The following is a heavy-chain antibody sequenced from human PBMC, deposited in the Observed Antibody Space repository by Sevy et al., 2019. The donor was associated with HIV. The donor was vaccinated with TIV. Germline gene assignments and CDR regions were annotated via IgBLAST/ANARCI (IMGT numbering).Heavy chain of an antibody. V-gene: IGHV1-2*02. CDR1: GYNLINYY. CDR2: TNPNNGVT. D-gene: IGHD3-3*01. CDR3: VRSTIFGVGRPDY. Sequence: ASVKVSCKASGYNLINYYMHWVRQAPGQGFEWMGWTNPNNGVTKYAQDFQGRVTMTSDTSISTAYVEVTRLRSDDTAMYYCVRSTIFGVGRPDYWGQGTLVTVSS. J-gene: IGHJ4*02.